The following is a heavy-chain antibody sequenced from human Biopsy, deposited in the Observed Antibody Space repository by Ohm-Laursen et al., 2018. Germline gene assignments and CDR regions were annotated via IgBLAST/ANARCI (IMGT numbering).Heavy chain of an antibody. CDR3: VKDGGQTAPYSFDV. CDR2: IKRDGSQS. J-gene: IGHJ3*01. CDR1: GFTFSTYW. V-gene: IGHV3-7*01. Sequence: GSLRLSCAASGFTFSTYWMTWVRQAPGKGLEWVANIKRDGSQSNHADSVKGRFTISRDNAKNSLYPQMNSLSADDTAIYSCVKDGGQTAPYSFDVWGQGTMVTVSS. D-gene: IGHD3-16*01.